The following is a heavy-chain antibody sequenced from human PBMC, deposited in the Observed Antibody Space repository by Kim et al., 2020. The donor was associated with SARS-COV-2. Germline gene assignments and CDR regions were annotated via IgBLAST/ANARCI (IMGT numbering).Heavy chain of an antibody. J-gene: IGHJ5*02. CDR3: ANRHRGVFWGPFDP. CDR1: GFSFSSYG. V-gene: IGHV3-30*18. Sequence: GGSLRLSCEDSGFSFSSYGMNWVRQAPGKGLEGVAVISSDGGNKFYADSVKGRFTISRDNSKKTLYLQMNSLRVEDTAMYYCANRHRGVFWGPFDPWGPG. CDR2: ISSDGGNK. D-gene: IGHD3-10*01.